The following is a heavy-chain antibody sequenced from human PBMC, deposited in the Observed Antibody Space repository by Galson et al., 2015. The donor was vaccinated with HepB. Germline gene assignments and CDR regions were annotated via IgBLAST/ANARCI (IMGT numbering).Heavy chain of an antibody. V-gene: IGHV4-59*01. CDR1: GGSISNYY. CDR2: IYDSGST. CDR3: ARPGYRSAFYGSGDVFDI. Sequence: LSLTCTVSGGSISNYYWSWIRQPPGRGLEWIGYIYDSGSTSYNPSLKSRVTMSLDTSKNQFSLKLTSVTAADTAVYYCARPGYRSAFYGSGDVFDIWGQGTMVTVSS. J-gene: IGHJ3*02. D-gene: IGHD3-10*01.